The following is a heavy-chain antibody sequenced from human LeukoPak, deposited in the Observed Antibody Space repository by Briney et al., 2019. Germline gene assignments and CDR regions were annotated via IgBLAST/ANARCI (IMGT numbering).Heavy chain of an antibody. D-gene: IGHD5-24*01. CDR1: GGTFSSYA. V-gene: IGHV1-69*13. CDR3: ARGNRRDGYNSLFDY. Sequence: PVKVSCKASGGTFSSYAISWVRQAPGQGLEWMGGIIPIFGTANYAQKFQGRVTITADESTSTAYMELSSLRSEDTAVYYCARGNRRDGYNSLFDYWGQGTLVTVSS. CDR2: IIPIFGTA. J-gene: IGHJ4*02.